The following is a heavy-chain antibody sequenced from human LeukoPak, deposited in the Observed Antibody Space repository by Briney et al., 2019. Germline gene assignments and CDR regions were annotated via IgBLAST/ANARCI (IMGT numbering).Heavy chain of an antibody. CDR3: ARGGSYSSSWPYDH. D-gene: IGHD6-13*01. J-gene: IGHJ4*02. CDR2: ISYDGSNK. V-gene: IGHV3-30*04. CDR1: GFTFSSYA. Sequence: PGRSLRLSCAASGFTFSSYAMHWVRQAPGKGLEWVAVISYDGSNKYYADSVKGRFTISRDNSKNTLYLQMNSLRAEDTAVYYCARGGSYSSSWPYDHWGQGTLVTVSS.